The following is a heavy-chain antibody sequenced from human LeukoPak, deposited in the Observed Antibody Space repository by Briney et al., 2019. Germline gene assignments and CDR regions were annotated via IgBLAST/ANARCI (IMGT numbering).Heavy chain of an antibody. CDR2: INHSGST. Sequence: SETLSLTCAVYGGSFSGYYWSWIRQPPGKGLEWIGEINHSGSTNYNPSLKSRVTISVDTSKKQFSLKLSSVTAADTAIYYCARKGGGQLVNTRRWFDPWGQGTLVTVSS. CDR3: ARKGGGQLVNTRRWFDP. CDR1: GGSFSGYY. J-gene: IGHJ5*02. V-gene: IGHV4-34*01. D-gene: IGHD6-13*01.